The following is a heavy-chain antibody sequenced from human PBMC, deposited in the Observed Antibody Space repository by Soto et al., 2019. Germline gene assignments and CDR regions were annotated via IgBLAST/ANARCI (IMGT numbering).Heavy chain of an antibody. D-gene: IGHD6-19*01. CDR1: GGTFSSYA. J-gene: IGHJ6*02. CDR2: IIPIFGTA. Sequence: VKVSCKASGGTFSSYAISWVRQAPGQGLEWMGGIIPIFGTANYAQKFQGRVTITADESTSTAYMELSSLRSEDTAVYYCAREVAGTPSYGMDVWGQGTTVTVSS. CDR3: AREVAGTPSYGMDV. V-gene: IGHV1-69*13.